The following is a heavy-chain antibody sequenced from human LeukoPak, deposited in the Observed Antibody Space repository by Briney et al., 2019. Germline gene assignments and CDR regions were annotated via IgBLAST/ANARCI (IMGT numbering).Heavy chain of an antibody. V-gene: IGHV1-69*04. CDR2: IIPILGIA. Sequence: SVKVSCKASGGTFSSYAISWVRQAPGQGLEWMGRIIPILGIANYAQKFQGRVTITADKSTSTAYMELSSLRSDDTAVYYCARDPGRVVPEGWFDPWGQGTLVTVSS. CDR3: ARDPGRVVPEGWFDP. J-gene: IGHJ5*02. D-gene: IGHD1-26*01. CDR1: GGTFSSYA.